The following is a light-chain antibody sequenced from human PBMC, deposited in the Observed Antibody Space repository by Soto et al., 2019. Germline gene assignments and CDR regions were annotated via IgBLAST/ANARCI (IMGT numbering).Light chain of an antibody. J-gene: IGLJ1*01. V-gene: IGLV2-8*01. Sequence: QSALTQPPSASGSPGQSVTISCTGTSSDVGGYNYVSWYQQHPGRAPKLMISEVSKRPSGVPDRFSGSKSGNTASLTVSGLQAEDEADYYCSSYAGSNNYVFGTGTKVT. CDR1: SSDVGGYNY. CDR2: EVS. CDR3: SSYAGSNNYV.